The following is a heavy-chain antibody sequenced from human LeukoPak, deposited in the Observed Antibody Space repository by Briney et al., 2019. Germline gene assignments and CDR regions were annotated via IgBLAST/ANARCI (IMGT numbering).Heavy chain of an antibody. V-gene: IGHV4-39*07. CDR1: GGSISSSTYY. CDR3: ARDILATSIAAPYS. D-gene: IGHD6-13*01. Sequence: SETLSLTCTVSGGSISSSTYYWGWIRQPPGKGLEWIGSIFYSGRTYYNPSLKSRFTMSVDTSKNQFSLRLSSVNAADTAVYYCARDILATSIAAPYSWGQGTLVTVSS. CDR2: IFYSGRT. J-gene: IGHJ4*02.